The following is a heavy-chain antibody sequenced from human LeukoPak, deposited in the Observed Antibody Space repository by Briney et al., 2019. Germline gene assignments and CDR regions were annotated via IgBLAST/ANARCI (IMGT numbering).Heavy chain of an antibody. CDR1: GGSISSNTYY. J-gene: IGHJ4*02. D-gene: IGHD6-19*01. V-gene: IGHV4-61*02. CDR3: ARIRSSGWGANFDY. Sequence: SETLSLTCTVSGGSISSNTYYWGWIRQPAGKGLEWIGRIYTSGSTNYNPSLKSRVTMSVDTSKNQFSLKLSSVTAADTAVYYCARIRSSGWGANFDYWGQGTLVTVSS. CDR2: IYTSGST.